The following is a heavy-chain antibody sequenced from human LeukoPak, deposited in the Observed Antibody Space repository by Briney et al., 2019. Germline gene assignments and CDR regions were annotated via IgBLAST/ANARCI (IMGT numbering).Heavy chain of an antibody. CDR3: ARDSSSGWSYFDY. CDR2: IYYSGGT. Sequence: SETLSLTCTVSGGSISSYHWSWIRQPPGKGLEWIGYIYYSGGTNYNPSLKSRVTISVDTSKTQFSLKLRSVTAADTAVYYCARDSSSGWSYFDYWGQGTLVTVSS. CDR1: GGSISSYH. D-gene: IGHD6-19*01. J-gene: IGHJ4*02. V-gene: IGHV4-59*01.